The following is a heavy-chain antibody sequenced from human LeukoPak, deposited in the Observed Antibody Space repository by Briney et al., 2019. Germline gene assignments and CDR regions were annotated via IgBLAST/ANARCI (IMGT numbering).Heavy chain of an antibody. V-gene: IGHV3-30*02. CDR1: GFTFSNYG. D-gene: IGHD1-26*01. J-gene: IGHJ4*02. CDR2: IWYDGSNK. CDR3: AKETGRWELE. Sequence: GGSLRLSCAASGFTFSNYGMHWVRQAPGKGLEWVAIIWYDGSNKYYADSVKGRFTISRDNSKNTLYLQMNSLRAEDTAVYYCAKETGRWELEWGQGTLVTVSS.